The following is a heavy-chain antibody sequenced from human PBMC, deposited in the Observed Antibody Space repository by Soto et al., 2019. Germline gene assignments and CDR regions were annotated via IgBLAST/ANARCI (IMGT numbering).Heavy chain of an antibody. Sequence: GGSLRLSCAASGFTFSSYAMHWVRQAPGKGLEWVAVISYDGSNKYYADSVKGRFTISRDNSKNTLYLQMNSLRAEDTAVYYCARPVRGWELLSCFDYWGQGTLVTVSS. CDR1: GFTFSSYA. CDR3: ARPVRGWELLSCFDY. D-gene: IGHD1-26*01. V-gene: IGHV3-30-3*01. J-gene: IGHJ4*02. CDR2: ISYDGSNK.